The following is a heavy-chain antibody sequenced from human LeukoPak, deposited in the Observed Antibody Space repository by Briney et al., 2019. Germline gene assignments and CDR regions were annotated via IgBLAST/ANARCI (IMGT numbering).Heavy chain of an antibody. CDR3: ARDLEAYCGGDCYNYGMDV. J-gene: IGHJ6*02. V-gene: IGHV3-11*04. CDR1: GFTFSDYY. D-gene: IGHD2-21*02. CDR2: ISSSGSTI. Sequence: GGSLRLSCAASGFTFSDYYMSWIRQAPGKGLEWVSYISSSGSTIYYADSVKGRFTISRDNSKNTLYLQMNSLRAEDTAVYYCARDLEAYCGGDCYNYGMDVWGQGTTVTVSS.